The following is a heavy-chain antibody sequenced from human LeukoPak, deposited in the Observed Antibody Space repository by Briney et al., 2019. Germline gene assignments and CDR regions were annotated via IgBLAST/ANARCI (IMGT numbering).Heavy chain of an antibody. CDR3: ARDNSYMDV. J-gene: IGHJ6*03. V-gene: IGHV4-4*07. CDR2: IYTSGGT. CDR1: GGSISSN. Sequence: SETLSLTCTVSGGSISSNCWIRQPAGKGLEWIGRIYTSGGTNYNSSLKSRVTMSVDTSKNQFSLKLSSVTAADTAVYYCARDNSYMDVWGKGTTVTVSS. D-gene: IGHD4-11*01.